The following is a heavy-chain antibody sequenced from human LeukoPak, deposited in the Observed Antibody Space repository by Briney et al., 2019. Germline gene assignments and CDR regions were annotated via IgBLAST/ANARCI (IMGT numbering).Heavy chain of an antibody. D-gene: IGHD6-19*01. CDR3: ARLATTHSSGWYARGYYFDY. CDR2: IYYSGST. J-gene: IGHJ4*02. V-gene: IGHV4-59*01. Sequence: SETLSLTCTVSGGSISSYYWSWIRQPPGKGLEWIGCIYYSGSTNYNPSLKSRVTISVDTSKNQFSLKLSSVTAADTAVYYCARLATTHSSGWYARGYYFDYWGQGTLVTVSS. CDR1: GGSISSYY.